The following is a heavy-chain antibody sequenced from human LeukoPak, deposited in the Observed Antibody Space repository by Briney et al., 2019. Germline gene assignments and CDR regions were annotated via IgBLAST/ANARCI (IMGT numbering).Heavy chain of an antibody. CDR1: GYTFTGYY. J-gene: IGHJ6*02. CDR2: INPNSGGT. V-gene: IGHV1-2*02. D-gene: IGHD2-15*01. Sequence: ASVKVSCKASGYTFTGYYMHWARQAPGRGLEWMGWINPNSGGTNYAQKFQGRVTMTRDTSISTAYMELSRLRSDDTAVYYCARDIVVVARDYYYGMDVWGQGTTVTVSS. CDR3: ARDIVVVARDYYYGMDV.